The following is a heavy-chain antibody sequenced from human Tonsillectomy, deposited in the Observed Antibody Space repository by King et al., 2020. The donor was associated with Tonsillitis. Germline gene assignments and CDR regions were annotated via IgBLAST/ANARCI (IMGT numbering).Heavy chain of an antibody. CDR3: ARVGRYTTLVRYYFDY. CDR1: GFTFSSYA. J-gene: IGHJ4*02. CDR2: ISYDGSNK. D-gene: IGHD2-2*02. V-gene: IGHV3-30-3*01. Sequence: VQLVESGGGVVQPGRSLRLSCAASGFTFSSYAMHWVRQAPGKGLEWVALISYDGSNKYYADSVKGRFTISRDNSKNTLYLQMNSLRAEDTAVYYCARVGRYTTLVRYYFDYWGQGTLVTVSS.